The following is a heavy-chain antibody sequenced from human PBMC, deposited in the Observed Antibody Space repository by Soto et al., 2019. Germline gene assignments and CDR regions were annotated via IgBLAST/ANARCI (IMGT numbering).Heavy chain of an antibody. D-gene: IGHD5-18*01. CDR1: GYTFTSYV. V-gene: IGHV1-18*01. Sequence: ASVKVSCKASGYTFTSYVISWVRQAPGQGLEWMGWISAYNGNTNYAQKLQGRVTMTTDTSTSTAYMELRSLRSDDTAVYYCARSDTAMVKYYYYGMDVWGQGTTVTVSS. CDR3: ARSDTAMVKYYYYGMDV. J-gene: IGHJ6*02. CDR2: ISAYNGNT.